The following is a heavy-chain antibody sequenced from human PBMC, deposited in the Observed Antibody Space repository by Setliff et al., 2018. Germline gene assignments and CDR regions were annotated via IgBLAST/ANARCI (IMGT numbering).Heavy chain of an antibody. CDR1: GGSVSSHY. CDR2: IHKTGSM. D-gene: IGHD2-2*01. V-gene: IGHV4-59*02. J-gene: IGHJ6*02. Sequence: SETLSLTCSVSGGSVSSHYWSWIRQPPGKGLEWIGYIHKTGSMGTNPSLKSRVTISVDTSKNQFSLKLSSVTAADTAVYYCARERGLGYCSSTSCRYYYYGMDVWGQGTTVTVSS. CDR3: ARERGLGYCSSTSCRYYYYGMDV.